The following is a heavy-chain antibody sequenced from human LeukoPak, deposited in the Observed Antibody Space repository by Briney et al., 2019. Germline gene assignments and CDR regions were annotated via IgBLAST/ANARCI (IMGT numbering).Heavy chain of an antibody. D-gene: IGHD3-22*01. Sequence: GDSLKISCEGYGWIAWVRQKPGKGLEWMGIIYLDDSGTRYNPSLENQVSISADKSISTAYLQWSSLKASDTAMYYCARPQFHYYDSSGYYLGAFDIWGQGTMVTVSS. CDR1: GW. CDR2: IYLDDSGT. J-gene: IGHJ3*02. V-gene: IGHV5-51*01. CDR3: ARPQFHYYDSSGYYLGAFDI.